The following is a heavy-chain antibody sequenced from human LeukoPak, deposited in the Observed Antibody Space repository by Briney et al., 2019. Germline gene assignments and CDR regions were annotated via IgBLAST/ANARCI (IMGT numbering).Heavy chain of an antibody. D-gene: IGHD6-13*01. J-gene: IGHJ6*02. CDR2: ISYDGSNK. Sequence: PGRSLRLSCAASGFTFSSYGMHWVRQAPGKGLEWVAVISYDGSNKYYADSVKGQFTISRDNSKNTLYLQMNSLRAEDTAVYYCAKVGLVQGYSGMDVWGQGTTVTVSS. CDR3: AKVGLVQGYSGMDV. V-gene: IGHV3-30*18. CDR1: GFTFSSYG.